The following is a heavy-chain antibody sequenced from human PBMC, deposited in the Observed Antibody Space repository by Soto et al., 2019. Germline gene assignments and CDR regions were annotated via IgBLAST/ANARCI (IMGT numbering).Heavy chain of an antibody. D-gene: IGHD3-3*01. V-gene: IGHV4-4*07. CDR1: GGTISGYY. J-gene: IGHJ5*02. CDR2: IYSSGST. CDR3: ARGQRFSDWFDP. Sequence: PSETLSLTCTVTGGTISGYYWTWIRQSAGGGLEWIGRIYSSGSTNYSPSLKSRVTISLDTSMNHFSLRLSSVTAADTAVYYCARGQRFSDWFDPWGQGTLVTVSS.